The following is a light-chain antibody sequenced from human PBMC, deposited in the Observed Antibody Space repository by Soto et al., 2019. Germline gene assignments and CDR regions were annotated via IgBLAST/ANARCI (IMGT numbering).Light chain of an antibody. J-gene: IGLJ2*01. CDR1: SSDVGAYNY. CDR2: DVS. V-gene: IGLV2-14*03. Sequence: QSALPQPASVSGSPGQSITISCTGTSSDVGAYNYVSWYQHHPGKAPKLMIYDVSNRPSGVSNRFSGSKSGNTASLTISGLQDEDEADYYCNSFTTSSTLVVGGGTKVTVL. CDR3: NSFTTSSTLV.